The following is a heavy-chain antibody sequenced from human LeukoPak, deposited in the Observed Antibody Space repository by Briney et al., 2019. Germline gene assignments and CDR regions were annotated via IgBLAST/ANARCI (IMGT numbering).Heavy chain of an antibody. Sequence: SQTLSLTCAISGDSVSSNSAAWNWIRQSPSRGLEWLGRTYYRSRWLFEYAASMESRVLISPDTSNNQFSLQLTSVTPEDTAVYYCASDRYHLDFWGQGTLVTVSS. J-gene: IGHJ4*02. CDR2: TYYRSRWLF. CDR1: GDSVSSNSAA. D-gene: IGHD3-16*02. V-gene: IGHV6-1*01. CDR3: ASDRYHLDF.